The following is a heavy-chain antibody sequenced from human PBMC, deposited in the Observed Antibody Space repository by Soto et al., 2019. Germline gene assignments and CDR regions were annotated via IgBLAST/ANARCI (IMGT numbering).Heavy chain of an antibody. CDR3: ARSVLGGYYYGMDV. CDR2: IDPSDSYT. Sequence: GEALRISCKGSVYSFTIYWISGVRQMPGKGLDWMGRIDPSDSYTNYSPSFQGHVTISADKSISTAYLQWSSLKASDTAMYYCARSVLGGYYYGMDVWGQGTTVTVSS. J-gene: IGHJ6*01. D-gene: IGHD3-16*01. CDR1: VYSFTIYW. V-gene: IGHV5-10-1*01.